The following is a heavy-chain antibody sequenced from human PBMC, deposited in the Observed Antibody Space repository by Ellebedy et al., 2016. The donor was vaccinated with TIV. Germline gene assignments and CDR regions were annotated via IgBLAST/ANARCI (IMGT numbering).Heavy chain of an antibody. Sequence: AASVKVSCKASGYTFTSYYMHWVRQAPGQGLEWMGIINPSGGSTTYAQKLQGRVTMTRDTSTSTVYMELSSLRSEDTAVYYCAREPRDPAIYYGMDVWGQGTTVTVSS. V-gene: IGHV1-46*04. CDR3: AREPRDPAIYYGMDV. J-gene: IGHJ6*02. CDR1: GYTFTSYY. CDR2: INPSGGST. D-gene: IGHD5-18*01.